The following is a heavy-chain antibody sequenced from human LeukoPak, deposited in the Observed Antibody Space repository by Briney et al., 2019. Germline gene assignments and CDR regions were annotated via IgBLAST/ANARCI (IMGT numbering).Heavy chain of an antibody. Sequence: PSQTLSLTCTVSGGSIVDGDCYWSWIRQHPGKGLEWIGHIYYSGSTFYNASLKSRVTISVDTSKSQFSLKMRSVTAADTAVYYCARDSGYYFDSRFDYWGQGTLVTVSS. J-gene: IGHJ4*02. CDR1: GGSIVDGDCY. D-gene: IGHD3-22*01. V-gene: IGHV4-31*03. CDR2: IYYSGST. CDR3: ARDSGYYFDSRFDY.